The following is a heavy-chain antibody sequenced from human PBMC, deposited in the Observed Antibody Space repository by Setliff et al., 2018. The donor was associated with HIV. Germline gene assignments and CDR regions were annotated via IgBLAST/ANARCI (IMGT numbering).Heavy chain of an antibody. Sequence: KSSETLSLTCTVSGGSISSGSYFWSWIRQYPGKGLEWIGYIYYSGNTYYNPSLKSRVTISVGTSKNQFSLKLTSVPAADTAMYYCARHYGAVKSVVTVVAKYFPHWGQGTLVTVSS. CDR3: ARHYGAVKSVVTVVAKYFPH. D-gene: IGHD2-21*02. CDR2: IYYSGNT. J-gene: IGHJ1*01. CDR1: GGSISSGSYF. V-gene: IGHV4-39*01.